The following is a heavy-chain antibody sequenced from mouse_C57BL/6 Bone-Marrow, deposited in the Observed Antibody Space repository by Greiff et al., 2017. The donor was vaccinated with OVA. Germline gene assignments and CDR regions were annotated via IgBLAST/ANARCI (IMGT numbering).Heavy chain of an antibody. Sequence: QVQLQQPGAELVKPGASVKLSCKASGYTFTSYWMHWVKQRPGRGLEWIGRIDPNSGGTKYNEKFQSKATLTVDKHSSTAYLQLSSLTSEDCVVDYGARGGWGGLRGVDYWGQGTTLTVSS. CDR3: ARGGWGGLRGVDY. CDR1: GYTFTSYW. CDR2: IDPNSGGT. J-gene: IGHJ2*01. D-gene: IGHD2-3*01. V-gene: IGHV1-72*01.